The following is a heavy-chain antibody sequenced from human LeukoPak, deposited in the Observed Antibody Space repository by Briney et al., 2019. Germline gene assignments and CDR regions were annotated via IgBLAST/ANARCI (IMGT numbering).Heavy chain of an antibody. V-gene: IGHV3-11*05. Sequence: GGSLRLSCAASGFTFSDYYMSWIRQAPGKGLEWVSYISSSSSYTNYADSVKGRFTISRDNAKNSLYLQMNSLSAEDTAVYYCARGVDVDIVATSQGDYWGQGTLVTVSS. J-gene: IGHJ4*02. CDR2: ISSSSSYT. D-gene: IGHD5-12*01. CDR1: GFTFSDYY. CDR3: ARGVDVDIVATSQGDY.